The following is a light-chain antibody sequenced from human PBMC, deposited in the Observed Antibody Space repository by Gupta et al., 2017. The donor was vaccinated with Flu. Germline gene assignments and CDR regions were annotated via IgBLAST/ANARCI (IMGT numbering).Light chain of an antibody. CDR2: DNN. CDR3: GTWDSSRSAGV. CDR1: SSKIGNNY. V-gene: IGLV1-51*01. Sequence: NGTISGPGSSSKIGNNYLSWYQQLPGTAPKLLIYDNNKRHAGIPERCSGSKSGTSATLGITGLQTGDEADYYCGTWDSSRSAGVFGGGTKLTVL. J-gene: IGLJ3*02.